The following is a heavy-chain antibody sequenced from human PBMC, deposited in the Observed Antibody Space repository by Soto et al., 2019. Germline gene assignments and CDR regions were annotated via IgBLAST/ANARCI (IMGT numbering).Heavy chain of an antibody. D-gene: IGHD1-20*01. J-gene: IGHJ6*02. CDR2: IERDDDDK. CDR3: ARSIRGPRRFNGMDV. V-gene: IGHV2-70*13. Sequence: SGHTLLNPTETLTLTCPFSGFSLTSPGMCVSWIRQPPGKALEWLALIERDDDDKYYSTSLKTRLTISKDTRKNQVVLTMANMDPADTGTYYCARSIRGPRRFNGMDVWGQGTTVTSP. CDR1: GFSLTSPGMC.